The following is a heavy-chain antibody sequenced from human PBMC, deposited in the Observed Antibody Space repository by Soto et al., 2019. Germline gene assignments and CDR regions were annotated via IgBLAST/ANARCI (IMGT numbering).Heavy chain of an antibody. J-gene: IGHJ6*02. D-gene: IGHD6-13*01. CDR1: GGSISGYY. CDR3: ARQQLLPFYYSLDV. V-gene: IGHV4-59*01. Sequence: TLSLTCNVSGGSISGYYWSWIRQAPGKGLEYIGYIYYRGSTNYNPSLKSRVTMSVDTSRNQFSLTLNSVTAADTAVYYCARQQLLPFYYSLDVWGQGTTVTVSS. CDR2: IYYRGST.